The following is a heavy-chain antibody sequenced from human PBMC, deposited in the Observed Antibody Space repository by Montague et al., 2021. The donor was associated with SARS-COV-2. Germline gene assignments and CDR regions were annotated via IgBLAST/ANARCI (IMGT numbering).Heavy chain of an antibody. CDR1: RSTFSSDF. Sequence: SLRLSCAASRSTFSSDFMRWFRQAPGKGPEWVSAISPSGVFYADSVKGRFTISRDISKKEVYLQMNSLRAEDTAVYYCVKDLHESTGYYLGSDSWGLGTLVTVSS. CDR3: VKDLHESTGYYLGSDS. J-gene: IGHJ4*02. D-gene: IGHD3-22*01. CDR2: ISPSGV. V-gene: IGHV3-23*01.